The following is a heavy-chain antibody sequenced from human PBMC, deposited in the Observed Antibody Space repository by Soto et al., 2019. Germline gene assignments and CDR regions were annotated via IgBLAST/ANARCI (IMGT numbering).Heavy chain of an antibody. J-gene: IGHJ5*02. D-gene: IGHD2-15*01. CDR2: INPNSGGT. CDR1: GYTFTGYY. V-gene: IGHV1-2*02. Sequence: QVQLVQSGAEVKKPGASVKVSCKASGYTFTGYYMHWVRQAPGQGLEWMGWINPNSGGTNYAQKFQGRVTMTRDTSISTAYMELSRLGSDDTAVYYCARALWNVVVVAANDWFDPWGQGTLVTVSS. CDR3: ARALWNVVVVAANDWFDP.